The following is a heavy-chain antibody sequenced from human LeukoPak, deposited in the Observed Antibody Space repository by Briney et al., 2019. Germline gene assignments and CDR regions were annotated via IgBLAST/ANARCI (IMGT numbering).Heavy chain of an antibody. J-gene: IGHJ6*03. CDR3: ARAYYPYYYYYMDV. V-gene: IGHV3-23*01. Sequence: GGSLRLSCAASGFTFSSYSMNWVRQAPGKGLEWVSAISGSGGSTYYADSVKGRFTISRDNSKNTLYLQMNSLRAEDTAVYYCARAYYPYYYYYMDVWGKGTTVTVSS. D-gene: IGHD3-22*01. CDR2: ISGSGGST. CDR1: GFTFSSYS.